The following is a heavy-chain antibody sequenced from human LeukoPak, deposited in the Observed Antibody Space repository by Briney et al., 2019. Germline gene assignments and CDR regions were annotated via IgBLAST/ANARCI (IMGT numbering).Heavy chain of an antibody. CDR3: ARGRRGYCSSTSCYNFDY. CDR2: IYYSGST. V-gene: IGHV4-39*01. D-gene: IGHD2-2*02. Sequence: SETLSLTCTVSGGSVISGSSYWGWIRQPPGKGLEWIGNIYYSGSTYYNPSLKSRVTISVDTSKNQFSLKLSSVTAADTAVYYCARGRRGYCSSTSCYNFDYWGQGTLVTVSS. J-gene: IGHJ4*02. CDR1: GGSVISGSSY.